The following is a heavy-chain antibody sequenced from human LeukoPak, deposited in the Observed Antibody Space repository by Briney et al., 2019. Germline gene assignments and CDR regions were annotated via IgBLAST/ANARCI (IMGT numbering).Heavy chain of an antibody. J-gene: IGHJ4*02. CDR1: GGSISSYY. CDR3: ARTPRYGLNPAYYFDY. V-gene: IGHV4-59*08. D-gene: IGHD3-9*01. CDR2: IYYSGST. Sequence: PSETLSLTCTVSGGSISSYYWSWIRQPPGKGLEWIGYIYYSGSTNYNPSLKSRVTISVDTSKNQFSLKLSSVTAADTAVYYCARTPRYGLNPAYYFDYWGQGTLVIVSS.